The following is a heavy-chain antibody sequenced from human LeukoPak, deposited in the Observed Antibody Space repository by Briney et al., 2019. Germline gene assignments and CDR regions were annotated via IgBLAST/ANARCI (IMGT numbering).Heavy chain of an antibody. CDR1: GGSISSGDYY. V-gene: IGHV4-30-4*01. Sequence: SETLSLTGTGSGGSISSGDYYWSWIRQPPGKGLEWIGYIYYSGSTYYNPSLKSRVTISVDTSKNQFSLKLSSVTAADTAVYYCARGMSTVTRPNSNWFDPWGQGTLVTVSS. CDR2: IYYSGST. J-gene: IGHJ5*02. D-gene: IGHD4-17*01. CDR3: ARGMSTVTRPNSNWFDP.